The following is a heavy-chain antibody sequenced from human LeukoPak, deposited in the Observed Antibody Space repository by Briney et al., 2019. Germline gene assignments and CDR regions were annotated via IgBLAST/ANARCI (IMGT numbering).Heavy chain of an antibody. CDR3: ARGIVVVPAATSASNWFDP. V-gene: IGHV4-30-4*07. Sequence: PSETLSLTCAVSGGSISSGGYSWRWIRQPPGKGLEWLGYIYYSGSTYYNPSLKSRVTISVDTSKNQFSLKLSSVTAADTAVYYCARGIVVVPAATSASNWFDPWGQGTLVTVSS. J-gene: IGHJ5*02. D-gene: IGHD2-2*01. CDR1: GGSISSGGYS. CDR2: IYYSGST.